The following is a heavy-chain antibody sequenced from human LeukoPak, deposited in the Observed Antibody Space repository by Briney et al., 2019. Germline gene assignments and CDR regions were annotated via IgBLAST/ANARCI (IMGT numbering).Heavy chain of an antibody. D-gene: IGHD6-13*01. CDR2: ISSSSSYI. V-gene: IGHV3-21*01. CDR1: GFTFSSYS. J-gene: IGHJ4*02. Sequence: PGGSLRLSCAASGFTFSSYSMNWVRQAPGKGLEWVSSISSSSSYIYYADSVRGRFTISRDNAKNSLYLQMNGLRAEDTAVYYCARALSSSWYLWGQGTLVTVSS. CDR3: ARALSSSWYL.